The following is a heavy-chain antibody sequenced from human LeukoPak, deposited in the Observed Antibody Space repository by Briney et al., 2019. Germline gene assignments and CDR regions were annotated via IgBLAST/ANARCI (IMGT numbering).Heavy chain of an antibody. CDR2: ISSSSSYI. V-gene: IGHV3-21*04. CDR1: EFTFSSYS. CDR3: AKGNSYDSSGLPFDY. Sequence: PGGSLRLSCAASEFTFSSYSMNWVRQAPGKGLEWVSSISSSSSYIYYTDSVKGRFTISRDNARNSLYLQMNSLRAEDTALYYCAKGNSYDSSGLPFDYWGQGTLVTVSS. D-gene: IGHD3-22*01. J-gene: IGHJ4*02.